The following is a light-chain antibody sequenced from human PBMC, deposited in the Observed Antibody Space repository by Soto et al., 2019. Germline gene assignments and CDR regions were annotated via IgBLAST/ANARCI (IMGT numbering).Light chain of an antibody. CDR2: DNN. CDR3: ATWDDSLHGFYV. Sequence: QSVLSQPPSASGTPGQRVTISCSGSNSNIGSNTVDWYRHLPGTAPKLLIYDNNQRPSGVPDRISGYKSVTSASLAISGLHYEDEADYYCATWDDSLHGFYVFGTGTKVTVL. V-gene: IGLV1-44*01. CDR1: NSNIGSNT. J-gene: IGLJ1*01.